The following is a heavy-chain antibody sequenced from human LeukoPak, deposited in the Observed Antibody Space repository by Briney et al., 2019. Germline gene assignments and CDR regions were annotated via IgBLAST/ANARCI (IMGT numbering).Heavy chain of an antibody. J-gene: IGHJ5*02. CDR1: GGSISGYY. V-gene: IGHV4-34*01. Sequence: SETLSLTCRVSGGSISGYYWSWIRQPPGKGLEWIGEINHSGSTYYNPSLKSRVTISVDTSKNQFSLKLSSVTAADTAVYYCARNYGSGSSRKLNWFDPWGQGTLVTVSS. CDR3: ARNYGSGSSRKLNWFDP. D-gene: IGHD3-10*01. CDR2: INHSGST.